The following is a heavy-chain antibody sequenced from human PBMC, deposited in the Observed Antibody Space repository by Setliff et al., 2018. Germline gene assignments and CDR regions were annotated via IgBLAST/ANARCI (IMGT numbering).Heavy chain of an antibody. J-gene: IGHJ1*01. V-gene: IGHV1-24*01. Sequence: ASVKVSCKVSGYTLTELSMHWVRQAPGKGLEWMGGFDPEDGETIYAQKFQGRVTMTEDTSTDTAYMELSSLRSEDTAVYYCATYVGITYYYDSSGYPTHFQHWGHGTLVTVSS. CDR2: FDPEDGET. CDR3: ATYVGITYYYDSSGYPTHFQH. CDR1: GYTLTELS. D-gene: IGHD3-22*01.